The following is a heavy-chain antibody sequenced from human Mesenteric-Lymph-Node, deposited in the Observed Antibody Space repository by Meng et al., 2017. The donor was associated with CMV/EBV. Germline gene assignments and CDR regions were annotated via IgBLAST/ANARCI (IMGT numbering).Heavy chain of an antibody. Sequence: SETLSLTCTVSGGSISNYYWSWIRQPPGKGLEWIGYIYYSGSTSYNPSLKSRVTISVDTSKNQFSLKLSSVTAADTTVYFCARLFRQQPDYWGQGTLVTVSS. D-gene: IGHD6-13*01. V-gene: IGHV4-59*08. J-gene: IGHJ4*02. CDR1: GGSISNYY. CDR2: IYYSGST. CDR3: ARLFRQQPDY.